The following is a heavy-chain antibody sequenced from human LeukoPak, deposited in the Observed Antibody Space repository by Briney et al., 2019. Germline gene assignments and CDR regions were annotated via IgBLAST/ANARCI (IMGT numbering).Heavy chain of an antibody. J-gene: IGHJ4*02. V-gene: IGHV3-64*01. CDR3: AREVDWNGFDY. D-gene: IGHD1-1*01. CDR1: GFTFSSYA. Sequence: PGGSLRLSWSASGFTFSSYAMHWVRQAPVEGLEYVSAISSNGGSTYYANSVKGRFTISRDNSKNTLYLQMGSLRAEDMAVYYCAREVDWNGFDYWGQGTLVTVSS. CDR2: ISSNGGST.